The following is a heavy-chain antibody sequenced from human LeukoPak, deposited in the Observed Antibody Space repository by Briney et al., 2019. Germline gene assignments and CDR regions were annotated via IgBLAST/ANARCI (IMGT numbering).Heavy chain of an antibody. CDR1: GGTFSSYA. V-gene: IGHV1-69*04. D-gene: IGHD5-18*01. Sequence: GASVKVSCKASGGTFSSYAISWVRQAPGQGLERMGRIIPILGIANYAQKFQGRVTITADKSTSTAYMELSSLRSEDTAVYYCASAIQRGYSYVLDYWGQGTLVTVSS. CDR3: ASAIQRGYSYVLDY. CDR2: IIPILGIA. J-gene: IGHJ4*02.